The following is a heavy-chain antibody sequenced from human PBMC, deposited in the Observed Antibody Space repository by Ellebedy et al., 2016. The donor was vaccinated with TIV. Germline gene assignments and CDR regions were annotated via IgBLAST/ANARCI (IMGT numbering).Heavy chain of an antibody. CDR3: ARDFFYGSGRYYPYYGMDV. J-gene: IGHJ6*02. D-gene: IGHD3-10*01. V-gene: IGHV1-2*02. CDR1: GYTFGGYY. Sequence: ASVKVSCKASGYTFGGYYLDWVRQAPGQGLEWMGWINPNSGVANYAQKFQGRVILTRDTSISTAFMELSRLRSDDTAVYYCARDFFYGSGRYYPYYGMDVWGQGTTVTVSS. CDR2: INPNSGVA.